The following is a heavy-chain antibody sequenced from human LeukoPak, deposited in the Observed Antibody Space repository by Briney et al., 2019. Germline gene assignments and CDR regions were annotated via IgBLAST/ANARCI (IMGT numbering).Heavy chain of an antibody. Sequence: GESLNISCKGSAYRFTSYWIGWVRHMPGKGLEWMGIIYPDDSDPRYSPSFQGQVTSSADKSISTAYLQWSSLKASDSAMYYCVRHGLGSSWFGFDYWGQGTLVTVSS. CDR1: AYRFTSYW. V-gene: IGHV5-51*01. CDR3: VRHGLGSSWFGFDY. CDR2: IYPDDSDP. D-gene: IGHD6-13*01. J-gene: IGHJ4*02.